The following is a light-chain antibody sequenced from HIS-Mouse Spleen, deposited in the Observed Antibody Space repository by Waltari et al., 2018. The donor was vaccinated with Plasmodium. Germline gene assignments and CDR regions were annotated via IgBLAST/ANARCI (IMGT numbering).Light chain of an antibody. V-gene: IGLV2-14*03. J-gene: IGLJ1*01. Sequence: QSALTQPASVSGSPGQSIPISCTGNSRDVGCFHYVSWYQQHPGKAPKLMIYDVSNRPSGVSNRFSGSKSGNTASLTISGLQAEDEADYYCSSYTSSSSYVFGTGTKVTVL. CDR2: DVS. CDR1: SRDVGCFHY. CDR3: SSYTSSSSYV.